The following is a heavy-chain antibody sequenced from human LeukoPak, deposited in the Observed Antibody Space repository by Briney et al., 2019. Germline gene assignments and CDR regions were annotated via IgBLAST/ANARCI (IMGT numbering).Heavy chain of an antibody. D-gene: IGHD3-3*01. CDR2: IYYSGST. CDR1: GGSISSGDYY. J-gene: IGHJ4*02. CDR3: ARALGFWSGSDY. Sequence: SQTLSLTCTVSGGSISSGDYYWSWIRQPPGKGLGWVGYIYYSGSTYYNPSLKSRVTISVDTSKNQFSLKLSSVTAADTAVYYCARALGFWSGSDYWGQGTLVTVSS. V-gene: IGHV4-30-4*08.